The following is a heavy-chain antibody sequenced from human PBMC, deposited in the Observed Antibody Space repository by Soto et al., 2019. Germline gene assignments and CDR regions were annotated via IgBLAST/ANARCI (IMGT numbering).Heavy chain of an antibody. Sequence: QVQLVQSGAELKKPGASVKVSCKASGYTFSNYDMNWVRQATGQGPEWIGWVNPNNGDTGYAQKFQGRVTLTTDISTTTAYMELTSLRSEDQALCHCVTAPSTGYAIEYDSWGKRSLVTVSS. CDR1: GYTFSNYD. CDR2: VNPNNGDT. CDR3: VTAPSTGYAIEYDS. V-gene: IGHV1-8*01. D-gene: IGHD3-9*01. J-gene: IGHJ4*02.